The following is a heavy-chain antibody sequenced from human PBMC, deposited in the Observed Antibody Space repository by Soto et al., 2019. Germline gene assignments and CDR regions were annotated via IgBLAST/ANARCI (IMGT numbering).Heavy chain of an antibody. Sequence: EVQLLESGGGLVQPGGSLRLPCEASGITFSNYAMSWVRKAPGKGLEWVSAITVTGGATYNADSVKGRCTISRENSKNTLSLQMNSLRAEDTAVYYCAKEIGPGYYTLYWSFGMDVWGQGTTV. V-gene: IGHV3-23*01. D-gene: IGHD3-22*01. CDR2: ITVTGGAT. CDR3: AKEIGPGYYTLYWSFGMDV. CDR1: GITFSNYA. J-gene: IGHJ6*02.